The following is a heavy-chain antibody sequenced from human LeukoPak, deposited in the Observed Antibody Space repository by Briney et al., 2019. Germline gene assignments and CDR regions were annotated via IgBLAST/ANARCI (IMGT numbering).Heavy chain of an antibody. CDR3: ARAVDTAMVISGDAFDI. CDR1: GYSFTSYW. J-gene: IGHJ3*02. V-gene: IGHV1-69*06. Sequence: KISCKGSGYSFTSYWIGWVRQAPGQGLEWMGGIIPIFGTANYAQKFQGRVTITADKSTSTAYMELSSLRSEDTAVYYCARAVDTAMVISGDAFDIWGQGTMVTVSS. CDR2: IIPIFGTA. D-gene: IGHD5-18*01.